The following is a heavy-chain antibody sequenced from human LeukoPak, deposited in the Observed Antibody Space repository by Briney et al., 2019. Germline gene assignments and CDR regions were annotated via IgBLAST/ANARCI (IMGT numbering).Heavy chain of an antibody. CDR3: AKEALITMIVVEIDY. Sequence: GGSLRLSCAASGFTFNSYSMNWVRQAPGKGLEWVSVINGSGGSTYYADSVKGRFTISRDNSKSTLYLQMNSLRAEDTAVYYCAKEALITMIVVEIDYWGQGTLVTVSS. CDR2: INGSGGST. V-gene: IGHV3-23*01. D-gene: IGHD3-22*01. J-gene: IGHJ4*02. CDR1: GFTFNSYS.